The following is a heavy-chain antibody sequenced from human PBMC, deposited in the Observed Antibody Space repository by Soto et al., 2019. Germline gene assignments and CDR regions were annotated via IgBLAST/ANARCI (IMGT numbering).Heavy chain of an antibody. CDR3: ARVEDCSGGSCYAADY. J-gene: IGHJ4*02. D-gene: IGHD2-15*01. Sequence: LGESLKISCKGSGYSFTSYWISWVRQMPGKGLEWMGIIYPGDSDTRYSPSFQGQVTISADKSISTAYLQWSSLKASDTAMYYCARVEDCSGGSCYAADYWGQGTLVTVSS. CDR1: GYSFTSYW. V-gene: IGHV5-51*01. CDR2: IYPGDSDT.